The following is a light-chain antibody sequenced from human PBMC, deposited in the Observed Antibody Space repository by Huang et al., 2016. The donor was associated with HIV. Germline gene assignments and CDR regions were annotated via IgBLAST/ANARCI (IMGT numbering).Light chain of an antibody. Sequence: EIVLTQSPATLSLSPGERATLSCRASQSVGGYLAWYQQKPGQAPRLLIYVASSRATGIPARYGGGGSGTDSTLTISSLELEEYAVDYCQQRSNWPPGFTFGPGTKVDIK. CDR3: QQRSNWPPGFT. CDR1: QSVGGY. V-gene: IGKV3-11*01. CDR2: VAS. J-gene: IGKJ3*01.